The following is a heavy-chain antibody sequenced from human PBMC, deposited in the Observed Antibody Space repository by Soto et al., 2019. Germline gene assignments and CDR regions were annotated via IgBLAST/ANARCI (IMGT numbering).Heavy chain of an antibody. D-gene: IGHD2-15*01. CDR1: GFTFSDFW. Sequence: GGSLRLSCAASGFTFSDFWMGWVRQAPGKGLEWVAIIKTDSSGRYYVDYVKGRFTISRDNAKNSLFLQMNSLRAEDTAVYYCASRCSGGSCYSEAPDYWGQGTLVTVSS. V-gene: IGHV3-7*01. CDR3: ASRCSGGSCYSEAPDY. CDR2: IKTDSSGR. J-gene: IGHJ4*02.